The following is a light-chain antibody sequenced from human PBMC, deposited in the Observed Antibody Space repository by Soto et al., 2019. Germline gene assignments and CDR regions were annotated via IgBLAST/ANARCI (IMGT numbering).Light chain of an antibody. J-gene: IGKJ4*01. V-gene: IGKV3D-20*02. CDR2: GAS. CDR1: QSISRIY. Sequence: EIVLTQSPGTLSLSPGERATLSCRASQSISRIYLAWYQQKPGQAPRLLIYGASSRATGIPARFSGSGSGADFTLTISSLEPEDFALYYCQQHINWPLTFGGGTKVEIK. CDR3: QQHINWPLT.